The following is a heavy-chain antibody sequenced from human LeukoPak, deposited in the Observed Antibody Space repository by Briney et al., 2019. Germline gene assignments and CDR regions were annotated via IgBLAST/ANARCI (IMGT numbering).Heavy chain of an antibody. CDR3: ARDYGDYVKDYYYYYGMDV. V-gene: IGHV3-48*03. D-gene: IGHD4-17*01. CDR1: GFTFSSYE. Sequence: GGSLRLSCAASGFTFSSYEMNWVRQAPGKGLEWVSYISSSGSTIYYADSVKGRFTISRDNAKNSLYLQMNSLRAEDTAVYYCARDYGDYVKDYYYYYGMDVWGKGTRSPSPQ. J-gene: IGHJ6*04. CDR2: ISSSGSTI.